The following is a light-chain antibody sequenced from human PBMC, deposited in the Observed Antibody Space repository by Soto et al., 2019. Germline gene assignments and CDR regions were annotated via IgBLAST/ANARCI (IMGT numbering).Light chain of an antibody. J-gene: IGLJ3*02. CDR2: QDS. Sequence: SYELTQPPSVSVSPGQTASITCSGDKLGDKYACWYQQKPGQSPVRVIYQDSRRPSGIPERFSGSNSGNTATLTISGTQAMDEADYYCQAWDNSIVVFGGGTKLTVL. V-gene: IGLV3-1*01. CDR3: QAWDNSIVV. CDR1: KLGDKY.